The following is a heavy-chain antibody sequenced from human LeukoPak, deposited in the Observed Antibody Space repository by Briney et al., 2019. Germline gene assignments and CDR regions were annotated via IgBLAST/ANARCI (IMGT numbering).Heavy chain of an antibody. D-gene: IGHD2-15*01. Sequence: HSGGSLRLSCAASGFTVSSKYMSWVRQAPGKGLEWVAFIRYDGSNKYYADSVKGRFTISRDNSKNTLYLQMNSLRAEDTAVYYCAKDLSVVAAAVDYWGQGTLVTVSS. V-gene: IGHV3-30*02. CDR2: IRYDGSNK. CDR1: GFTVSSKY. CDR3: AKDLSVVAAAVDY. J-gene: IGHJ4*02.